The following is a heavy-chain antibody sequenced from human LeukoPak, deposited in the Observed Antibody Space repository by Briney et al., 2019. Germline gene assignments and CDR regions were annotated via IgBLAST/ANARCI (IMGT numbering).Heavy chain of an antibody. D-gene: IGHD4-11*01. J-gene: IGHJ4*02. CDR3: ASRATVTAPFDY. V-gene: IGHV4-61*05. CDR1: GGSISSSSYY. Sequence: PSQTLSLTCTVSGGSISSSSYYWGWIRQHPGKGLEWIGYIYYSGSTNYNPSLKSRVTISVDTSKNQFSLKLSSVTAADTAVYYCASRATVTAPFDYWGQGTLVTVSS. CDR2: IYYSGST.